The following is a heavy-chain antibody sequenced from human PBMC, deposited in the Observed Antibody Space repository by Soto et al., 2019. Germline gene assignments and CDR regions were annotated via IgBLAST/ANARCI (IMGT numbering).Heavy chain of an antibody. V-gene: IGHV3-33*01. CDR2: IWYDGSNK. J-gene: IGHJ3*01. CDR3: PRAYLKNSYDSSAPGG. D-gene: IGHD3-22*01. Sequence: GGSLRLSCAASGFTFSSYGMHWVRQAPGKGLEWVAVIWYDGSNKYYADSVKGRFTISRDNSKNTLYLQMNSLRAEDTAVYYRPRAYLKNSYDSSAPGGGGQGRMVYVAS. CDR1: GFTFSSYG.